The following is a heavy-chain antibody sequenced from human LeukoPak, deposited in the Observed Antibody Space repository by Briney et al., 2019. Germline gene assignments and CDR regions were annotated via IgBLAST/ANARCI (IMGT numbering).Heavy chain of an antibody. CDR3: ASVYCSGGSGDYYYGMAV. D-gene: IGHD2-15*01. CDR1: GGTFSSYA. V-gene: IGHV1-69*06. J-gene: IGHJ6*04. CDR2: IIPIFGTA. Sequence: SVKVSCKASGGTFSSYAISWVRQAPGQGPEWMGGIIPIFGTANYAQKFQGRVTITADKSTSTAYMELSSLRFEDTAVYYCASVYCSGGSGDYYYGMAVWGKGTTVTVSS.